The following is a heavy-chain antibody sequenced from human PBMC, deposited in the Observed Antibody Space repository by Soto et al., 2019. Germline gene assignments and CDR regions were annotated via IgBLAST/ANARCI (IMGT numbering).Heavy chain of an antibody. CDR2: ISYDGSNK. V-gene: IGHV3-30*18. J-gene: IGHJ4*02. CDR3: AKLLRATIFDNTDH. CDR1: GFTFSSYG. D-gene: IGHD3-3*01. Sequence: QVQLVESGGGVVQPGRSLRLSCAASGFTFSSYGMHWVRRAPGRGRGWVAVISYDGSNKYYADSVKGRFTISRDNSKNTLYLQMNSLRAEDTAVYYCAKLLRATIFDNTDHWGQGTLVTVSS.